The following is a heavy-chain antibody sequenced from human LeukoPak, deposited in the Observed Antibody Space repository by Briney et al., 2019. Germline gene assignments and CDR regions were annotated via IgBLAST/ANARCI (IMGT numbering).Heavy chain of an antibody. Sequence: GGSLRLSCAASGFTFSSYAMSWVRRAPGKGLEWVSAISGSGGSTYYADSVKGRFTISRDNSKNTLYLQMNSLRAEDTAVYYCAKDLGVTMIVVVPDAFDIWGQGTMVTVSS. J-gene: IGHJ3*02. D-gene: IGHD3-22*01. CDR3: AKDLGVTMIVVVPDAFDI. CDR2: ISGSGGST. V-gene: IGHV3-23*01. CDR1: GFTFSSYA.